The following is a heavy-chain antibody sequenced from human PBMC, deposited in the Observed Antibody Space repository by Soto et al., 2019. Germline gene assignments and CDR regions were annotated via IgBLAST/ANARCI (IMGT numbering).Heavy chain of an antibody. V-gene: IGHV3-23*01. CDR1: GFTFSSYA. Sequence: HPGGSLRLSCAASGFTFSSYAMSWVRQAPGKGLEWVSAISGSGGSTYYADSVKGRFTISRDNSKNTLYLQMNSLRAEDTAVYYCAKDSGVIPTGWFDPWGQGTLVTVSS. D-gene: IGHD3-22*01. J-gene: IGHJ5*02. CDR2: ISGSGGST. CDR3: AKDSGVIPTGWFDP.